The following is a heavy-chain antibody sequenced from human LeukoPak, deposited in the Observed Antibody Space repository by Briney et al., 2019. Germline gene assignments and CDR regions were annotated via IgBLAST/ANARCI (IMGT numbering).Heavy chain of an antibody. V-gene: IGHV3-9*01. D-gene: IGHD6-13*01. CDR1: GFTFDDYA. Sequence: GRSLRLSCAASGFTFDDYAMHWVRQVPGKGLEWISGISWNSNSIGYTDSVKGRFTISRDNAKNSLYLQMNSLRAEDTALYYCAKGLYSSSSGSFDIWGQGTMVTVSS. J-gene: IGHJ3*02. CDR2: ISWNSNSI. CDR3: AKGLYSSSSGSFDI.